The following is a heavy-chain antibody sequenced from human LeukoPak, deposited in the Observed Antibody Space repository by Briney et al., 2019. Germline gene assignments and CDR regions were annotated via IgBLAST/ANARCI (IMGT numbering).Heavy chain of an antibody. CDR2: INHSGST. CDR1: GGSFSGYY. CDR3: ARDGGDGYNYWYFDL. V-gene: IGHV4-34*01. J-gene: IGHJ2*01. Sequence: SETLSPTCAVYGGSFSGYYWSWIRQPPGKGLEWIGEINHSGSTNYNPSLKSRVTISVDTSKNQFSLKLSSVTAADTAVYYCARDGGDGYNYWYFDLWGRGTLVTVSS. D-gene: IGHD5-24*01.